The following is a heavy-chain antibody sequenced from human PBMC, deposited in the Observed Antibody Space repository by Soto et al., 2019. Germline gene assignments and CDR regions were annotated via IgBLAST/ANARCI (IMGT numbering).Heavy chain of an antibody. D-gene: IGHD3-10*01. CDR2: INVGSGNT. CDR1: GNSFVMYA. Sequence: ASVKVSCKSSGNSFVMYAIHWVRQAPGQRLQWMGWINVGSGNTKYAQDFQGRVTFTRDTAATTTFMELSSLRSEDAAVYYCARVPPWGDSGSFYIQHYDSWGQGTLVTVSS. J-gene: IGHJ4*02. CDR3: ARVPPWGDSGSFYIQHYDS. V-gene: IGHV1-3*01.